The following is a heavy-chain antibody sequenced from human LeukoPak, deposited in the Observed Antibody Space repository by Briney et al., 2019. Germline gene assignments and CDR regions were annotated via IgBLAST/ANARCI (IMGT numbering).Heavy chain of an antibody. CDR3: ARMTTVTTGFYFDY. Sequence: KSGGSLRLSCAASGFTFSNYNMNWVRQAPGKGLEWVSSISSSSSYIYYADSVKGRFTISRDNAKNSLYLQMNSLRAEDTAVYYCARMTTVTTGFYFDYWGQGTLVTVSS. D-gene: IGHD4-17*01. CDR1: GFTFSNYN. J-gene: IGHJ4*02. CDR2: ISSSSSYI. V-gene: IGHV3-21*01.